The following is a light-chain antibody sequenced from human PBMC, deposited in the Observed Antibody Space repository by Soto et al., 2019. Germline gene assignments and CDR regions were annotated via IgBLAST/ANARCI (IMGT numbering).Light chain of an antibody. CDR3: TSYTSTVYV. Sequence: QSVLTQPASVSGSPGQSITISCTGTSSDVGGYNYVSWYQQHPGKAPKLMIYDVSNQPSGVSNRFSGSKSGNTASLTISGLQAEDEADYYCTSYTSTVYVFGTGTKVTVL. J-gene: IGLJ1*01. CDR1: SSDVGGYNY. V-gene: IGLV2-14*01. CDR2: DVS.